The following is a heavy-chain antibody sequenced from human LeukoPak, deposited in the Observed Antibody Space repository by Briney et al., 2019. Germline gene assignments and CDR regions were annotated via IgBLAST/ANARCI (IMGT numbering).Heavy chain of an antibody. CDR2: IFPGDSVT. CDR1: GYSIHTYW. J-gene: IGHJ4*02. D-gene: IGHD3-22*01. Sequence: GESLKISCEGSGYSIHTYWIGWVRQMPGQGLEWMGIIFPGDSVTRYCPSFQGQVSILADKSISTAYLQWSSLKTSATAVYYCARRYHDYSGYSRQFDYWGQGNLVTVSS. CDR3: ARRYHDYSGYSRQFDY. V-gene: IGHV5-51*01.